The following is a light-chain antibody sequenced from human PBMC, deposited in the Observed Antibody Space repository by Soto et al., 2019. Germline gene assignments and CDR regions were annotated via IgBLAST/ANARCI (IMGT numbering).Light chain of an antibody. CDR3: MEAIQAPRT. CDR2: LGS. J-gene: IGKJ1*01. V-gene: IGKV2-28*01. CDR1: QSLLHSNGNIY. Sequence: DIVLTQSPLSLPVTPGEPASISCRSSQSLLHSNGNIYLDWYLQKPGQSQQHLIYLGSIRASGVPDRFSGSRSGTDFTLKITRVEAEDVGVYYCMEAIQAPRTFGLGAKVYIK.